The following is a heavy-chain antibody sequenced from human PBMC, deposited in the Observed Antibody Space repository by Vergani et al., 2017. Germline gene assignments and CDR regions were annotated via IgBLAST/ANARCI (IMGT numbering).Heavy chain of an antibody. V-gene: IGHV1-69*12. Sequence: QVQLVQSGAEVKKPGSSVKVSCKASGGTFSSYTISWVRQAPGQGLEWMGGIIPIFGTANYAQKFQGRVTITADESTSTAYMELSSLRSEDMAVYYCARGLVAPDYYYYYGMDVWGQGTTVTVSS. J-gene: IGHJ6*02. CDR3: ARGLVAPDYYYYYGMDV. CDR2: IIPIFGTA. CDR1: GGTFSSYT. D-gene: IGHD2-15*01.